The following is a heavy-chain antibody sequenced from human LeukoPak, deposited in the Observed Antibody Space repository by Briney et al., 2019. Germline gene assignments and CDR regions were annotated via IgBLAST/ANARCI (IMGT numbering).Heavy chain of an antibody. CDR2: IYYSGST. CDR1: GGSISSNGYY. J-gene: IGHJ6*02. CDR3: ARQTLKYGMDV. V-gene: IGHV4-39*01. Sequence: SETLSLTCSVSGGSISSNGYYWGWIRQPPGKGLEWIGSIYYSGSTFDNPSLKSRVTISVDTSKNQFSLKLSSVTAADTAVYYCARQTLKYGMDVWGQGTTVTVSS.